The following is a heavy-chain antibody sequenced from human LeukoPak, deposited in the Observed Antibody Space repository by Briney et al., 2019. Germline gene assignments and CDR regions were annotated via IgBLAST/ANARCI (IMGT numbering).Heavy chain of an antibody. Sequence: GGSLRLSCAASGFTFSSYSMNWVRQAPGKGLEWVSSISDSSSYTYYTDSLKGRFTISRDNAKNSLYLQMNSLRAEDTAVYYCARDKTVADLDYWGQGTLVTVSS. V-gene: IGHV3-21*01. CDR2: ISDSSSYT. CDR1: GFTFSSYS. J-gene: IGHJ4*02. CDR3: ARDKTVADLDY. D-gene: IGHD6-19*01.